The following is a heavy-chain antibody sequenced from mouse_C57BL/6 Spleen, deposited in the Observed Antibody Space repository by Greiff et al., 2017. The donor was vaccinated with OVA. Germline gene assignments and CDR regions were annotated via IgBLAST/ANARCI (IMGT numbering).Heavy chain of an antibody. V-gene: IGHV5-17*01. J-gene: IGHJ4*01. CDR1: GFTFSDYG. Sequence: EVNVVESGGGLVTPGGSLKLSCAASGFTFSDYGMHWVRQAPETGLEWVAYISSGSSTIYYADTVKGRFTISRDNAKNTLFLQMTSLRSEDTAMYYCANSYYYGSSYAMDYWGQGTSVTVSS. CDR3: ANSYYYGSSYAMDY. D-gene: IGHD1-1*01. CDR2: ISSGSSTI.